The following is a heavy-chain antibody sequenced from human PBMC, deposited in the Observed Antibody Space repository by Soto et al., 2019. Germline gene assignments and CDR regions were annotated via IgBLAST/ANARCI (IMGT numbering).Heavy chain of an antibody. CDR1: GGSISSGGYY. D-gene: IGHD4-17*01. V-gene: IGHV4-31*03. CDR3: ARETTVVTNDAFDI. J-gene: IGHJ3*02. CDR2: IYYSGST. Sequence: PSETLSLTCTVSGGSISSGGYYWSWIRQHPGKGLEWIGYIYYSGSTYYNPSLKSRVTISVDTSKNQFSLKLSSVTAADTAVYYCARETTVVTNDAFDIWGQGTMVTXSS.